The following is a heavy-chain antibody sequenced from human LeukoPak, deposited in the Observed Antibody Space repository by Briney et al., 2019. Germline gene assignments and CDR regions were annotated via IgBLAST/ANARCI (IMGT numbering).Heavy chain of an antibody. CDR3: ASFSGSYRAEYFQH. J-gene: IGHJ1*01. D-gene: IGHD1-26*01. V-gene: IGHV3-9*01. CDR1: GFTFDDYA. CDR2: ISWNSGSI. Sequence: PGGSLRLSCAASGFTFDDYAMHWVRQAPGKGLEWVSGISWNSGSIGYADSVKGRFTISRDNAKNSLYLQMNSLRAEDTALYYCASFSGSYRAEYFQHWGQGTLVTVSS.